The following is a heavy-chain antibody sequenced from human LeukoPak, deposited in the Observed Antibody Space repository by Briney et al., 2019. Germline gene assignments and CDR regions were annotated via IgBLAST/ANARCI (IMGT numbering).Heavy chain of an antibody. J-gene: IGHJ4*02. D-gene: IGHD6-19*01. CDR3: ARAASSGWYGGRDFDY. Sequence: SETLSLTCTVSGGSIRSYYWSWIRQPPGKGLEWIGYIYYSGSTNYNPSLKSRVTISVDTSKNQFSLKLSSVTAADTAVYYCARAASSGWYGGRDFDYWGQGTLVTVSS. CDR1: GGSIRSYY. CDR2: IYYSGST. V-gene: IGHV4-59*01.